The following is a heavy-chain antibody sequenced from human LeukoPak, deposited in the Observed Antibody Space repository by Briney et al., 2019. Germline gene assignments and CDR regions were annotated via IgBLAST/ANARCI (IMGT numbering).Heavy chain of an antibody. V-gene: IGHV4-59*01. CDR2: IYYSGST. Sequence: SQTLSLTSTVSAGSISSYYWSWIRQPPGKGLEWMGYIYYSGSTNYNRSLKSRVIISVDTSKNQFSLNLSSVTAADTAVYYCARDLLSTAGYFDCWGRGSLVTVSS. CDR3: ARDLLSTAGYFDC. D-gene: IGHD6-19*01. CDR1: AGSISSYY. J-gene: IGHJ4*02.